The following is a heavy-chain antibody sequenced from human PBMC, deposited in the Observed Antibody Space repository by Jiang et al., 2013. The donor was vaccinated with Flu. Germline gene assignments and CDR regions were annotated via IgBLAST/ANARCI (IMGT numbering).Heavy chain of an antibody. CDR3: ARGSGDRYSYYGMDV. Sequence: ASGYTFTGYYMHWVRQAPGQGLQWMGRINPNSGGTNYAQKFQGRVTMTRDTSISTAYMELSRLRSDDTAVYYCARGSGDRYSYYGMDVWGQGTTVTVSS. D-gene: IGHD7-27*01. J-gene: IGHJ6*02. V-gene: IGHV1-2*06. CDR2: INPNSGGT. CDR1: GYTFTGYY.